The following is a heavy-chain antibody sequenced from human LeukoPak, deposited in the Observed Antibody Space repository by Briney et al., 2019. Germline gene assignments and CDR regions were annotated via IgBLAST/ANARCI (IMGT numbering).Heavy chain of an antibody. CDR1: VYRFTSYW. CDR3: ARLDDDTGMAYFDY. D-gene: IGHD5-18*01. J-gene: IGHJ4*02. Sequence: GEPLKISCKGSVYRFTSYWIAWVRQTPGKGLEWMGILYPGDSDTRNSPSFQGQVTISADKSISTAYRQWSSLKAAYTSMYYCARLDDDTGMAYFDYWGQGTLVTVSS. CDR2: LYPGDSDT. V-gene: IGHV5-51*01.